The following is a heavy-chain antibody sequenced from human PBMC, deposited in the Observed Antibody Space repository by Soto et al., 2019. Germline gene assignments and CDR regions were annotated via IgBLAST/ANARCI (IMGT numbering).Heavy chain of an antibody. Sequence: LRLSCAASGFTFDDYAMHWVRQAPGKGLEWVSGISWNSGSIGYADSVKGRFTISRDNAKNSLYLQMNSLRAEDTALYYCAKDSGSYYGHDAFDIWGQGTMVTVSS. CDR1: GFTFDDYA. CDR3: AKDSGSYYGHDAFDI. CDR2: ISWNSGSI. D-gene: IGHD1-26*01. V-gene: IGHV3-9*01. J-gene: IGHJ3*02.